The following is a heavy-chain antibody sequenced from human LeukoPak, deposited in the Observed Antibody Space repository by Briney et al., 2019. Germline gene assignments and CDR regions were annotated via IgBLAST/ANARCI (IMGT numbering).Heavy chain of an antibody. CDR1: GCTLTELS. CDR3: ATAEPRRYCSGGSCYVDDY. V-gene: IGHV1-24*01. CDR2: FDPEDGET. Sequence: ASVKVSCKVSGCTLTELSMHWVRQAPGKGLEWMGGFDPEDGETIYAQKFQGRVTMTEDTSTDTAYMELSSLRSEDTAVYYCATAEPRRYCSGGSCYVDDYWGQGTLVTVSS. J-gene: IGHJ4*02. D-gene: IGHD2-15*01.